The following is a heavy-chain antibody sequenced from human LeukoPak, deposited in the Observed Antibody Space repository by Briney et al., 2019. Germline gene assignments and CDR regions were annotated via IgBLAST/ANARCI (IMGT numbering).Heavy chain of an antibody. CDR1: GFTFSSYA. J-gene: IGHJ4*02. CDR2: ISGSGGNP. Sequence: GGSLRLSCAASGFTFSSYAMSWVRQAPGKGLEWVSAISGSGGNPYYADSVKGRFTISRDNSKTTLYLQMNSLRAEDTAVYYCARGEGTGKGLRFWGQGTLVTVSP. V-gene: IGHV3-23*01. CDR3: ARGEGTGKGLRF. D-gene: IGHD3-10*01.